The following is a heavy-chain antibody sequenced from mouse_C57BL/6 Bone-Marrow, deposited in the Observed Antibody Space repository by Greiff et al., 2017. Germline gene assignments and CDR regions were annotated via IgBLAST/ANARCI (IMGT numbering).Heavy chain of an antibody. Sequence: QVQLQQPGAELVKPGASVKLSCKASGYTFTSYWMQWVKQRPGQGLEWIGEIDPSDSYTNYNQTFKGKATLTVDTSSSTAYMQLSSLTSEDSAVYYCARSLLLRGYWGQGTTLTVSS. CDR3: ARSLLLRGY. CDR2: IDPSDSYT. CDR1: GYTFTSYW. J-gene: IGHJ2*01. D-gene: IGHD1-1*01. V-gene: IGHV1-50*01.